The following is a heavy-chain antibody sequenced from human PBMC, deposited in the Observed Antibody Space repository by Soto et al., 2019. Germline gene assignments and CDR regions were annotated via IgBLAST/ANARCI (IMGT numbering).Heavy chain of an antibody. Sequence: DVQVVETGGGLIQPGGSLKLSCAASGFIVSSHYMSWVRQAPGKGLEWVSVIFSGGSTYDADSVKGRFTISRDNSMNTVYLQMNSLRAEDTAVYYCARGMGEVAAHSADYWGQGTLVTVSS. CDR2: IFSGGST. D-gene: IGHD6-19*01. J-gene: IGHJ4*02. V-gene: IGHV3-53*02. CDR3: ARGMGEVAAHSADY. CDR1: GFIVSSHY.